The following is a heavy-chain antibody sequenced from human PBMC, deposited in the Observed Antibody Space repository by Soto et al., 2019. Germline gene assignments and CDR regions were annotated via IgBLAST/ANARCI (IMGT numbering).Heavy chain of an antibody. CDR2: ISAHNRKT. CDR3: ARGGYGDY. Sequence: QVHLVQSGAEVKKPGASVKVSCKGSGYAFTTYGITWVRQAPGQGLEWMGWISAHNRKTNYAQKLQGTVTVTRDTSTSTAYMELRSRRSDGPAVYYCARGGYGDYWGQGDLVSVSS. D-gene: IGHD1-1*01. J-gene: IGHJ4*02. V-gene: IGHV1-18*01. CDR1: GYAFTTYG.